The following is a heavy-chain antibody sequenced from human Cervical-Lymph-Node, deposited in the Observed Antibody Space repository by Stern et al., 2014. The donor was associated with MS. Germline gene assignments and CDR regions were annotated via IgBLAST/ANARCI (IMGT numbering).Heavy chain of an antibody. V-gene: IGHV1-69*01. CDR1: GGTFSSYA. D-gene: IGHD5-12*01. CDR3: ASRYSGYDPEES. J-gene: IGHJ5*02. Sequence: VQLVESGAEVKKPGSSVKVSCKASGGTFSSYAISWVRQAPGQGLEWMGGIIPIFGNANYAQKFQGRVTITGAESRSTAYRGRSSLRSEDTAVYYCASRYSGYDPEESWGQGTLVTVSS. CDR2: IIPIFGNA.